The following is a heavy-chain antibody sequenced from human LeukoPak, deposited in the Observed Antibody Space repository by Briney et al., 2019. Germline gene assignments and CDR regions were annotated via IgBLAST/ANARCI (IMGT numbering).Heavy chain of an antibody. CDR3: ARGGDYADY. Sequence: ASETLSLTCTVSGGSISSYYWSWIRQPPGKGLEWLGYIYYSGSTNYNPSLKSRVTISVDTSKNQFSLKLSSVTAADTAVYYCARGGDYADYWGQGTLVTVSS. J-gene: IGHJ4*02. V-gene: IGHV4-59*01. CDR2: IYYSGST. CDR1: GGSISSYY.